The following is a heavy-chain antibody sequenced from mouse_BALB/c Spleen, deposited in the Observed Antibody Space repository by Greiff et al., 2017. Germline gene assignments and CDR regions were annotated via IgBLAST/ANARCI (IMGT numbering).Heavy chain of an antibody. CDR1: GFTFSSFG. Sequence: EVMLVESGGGLVQPGGSRKLSCAASGFTFSSFGMHWVRQAPEKGLEWVAYISSGSSTIYYADTVKGRFTISRDNPKNTLFLQMTSLRSEDTAMYYCGGIYSLAYWGQGTLVTVSA. CDR3: GGIYSLAY. D-gene: IGHD2-1*01. V-gene: IGHV5-17*02. CDR2: ISSGSSTI. J-gene: IGHJ3*01.